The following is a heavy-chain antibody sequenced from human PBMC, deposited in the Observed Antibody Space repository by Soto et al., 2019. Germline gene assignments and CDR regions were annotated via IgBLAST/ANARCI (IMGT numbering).Heavy chain of an antibody. CDR1: GGSIRSYY. CDR3: ARGGAQISSLTTFDY. V-gene: IGHV4-59*01. CDR2: IYYSGST. J-gene: IGHJ4*02. Sequence: QVQLQESGPGLVKPSETLSLTCTVSGGSIRSYYWSWIRQPPGKGLEWIGYIYYSGSTNYNPPLKSRVTISVNTSKNQFSLKLSSVTAADTAVYYCARGGAQISSLTTFDYWGQGTLVTVSS. D-gene: IGHD1-26*01.